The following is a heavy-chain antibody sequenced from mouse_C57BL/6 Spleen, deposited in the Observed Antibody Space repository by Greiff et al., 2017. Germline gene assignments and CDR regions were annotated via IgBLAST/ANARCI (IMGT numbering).Heavy chain of an antibody. D-gene: IGHD1-1*01. CDR2: ISDGGSYT. CDR3: ARDPYYYGSRDYAMDY. V-gene: IGHV5-4*01. J-gene: IGHJ4*01. CDR1: GFTFSSYA. Sequence: EVQLVESGGGLVKPGGSLKLSCAASGFTFSSYAMSWVRQTPEKRLEWVATISDGGSYTYYPDNVKGRFTISRDNAKNNLYLQMSHLKSEDTAMYYCARDPYYYGSRDYAMDYWGQGTSVTVSS.